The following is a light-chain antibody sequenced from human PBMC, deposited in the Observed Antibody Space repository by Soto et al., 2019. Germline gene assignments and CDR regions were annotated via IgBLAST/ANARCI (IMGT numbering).Light chain of an antibody. J-gene: IGKJ3*01. CDR1: QSVSSAL. CDR3: QQYGSSPFT. Sequence: EIVLTQSPDTLSLSPGERATLSCRASQSVSSALLAWYQQKPGQAPRLLIYRASTRATGIPDRFTGSGSGTDFTLTISRLEPEDFAVYYCQQYGSSPFTFGPGTKVDIK. CDR2: RAS. V-gene: IGKV3-20*01.